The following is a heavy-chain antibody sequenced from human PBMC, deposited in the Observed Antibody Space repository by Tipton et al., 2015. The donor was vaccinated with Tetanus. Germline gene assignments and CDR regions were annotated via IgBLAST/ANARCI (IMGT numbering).Heavy chain of an antibody. Sequence: QVQLVQSGAEAKKPGSSVKVSCKASGGTFSSYAISWVRQAPGQGLEWMGGIIPIFGTANYAQKFQGRVTITADESTSPAYMELSSLRSEDTAVYYCAREGPYYYDSSGYYRGDYYYGMDVWGQGTTVTVSS. J-gene: IGHJ6*02. CDR2: IIPIFGTA. D-gene: IGHD3-22*01. CDR3: AREGPYYYDSSGYYRGDYYYGMDV. V-gene: IGHV1-69*12. CDR1: GGTFSSYA.